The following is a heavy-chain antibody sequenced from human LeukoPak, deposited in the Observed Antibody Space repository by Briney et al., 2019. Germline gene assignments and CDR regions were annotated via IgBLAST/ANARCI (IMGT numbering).Heavy chain of an antibody. Sequence: GGSLRLSCAASGFTFSIYSFNWVRQAPGKGLEWVSSIRSSSSDIYYADSVKGRFTISRDNAKNSLYLQMNSLTAEDTAVYYCARDGGYSGSYFRSYYFDYWGQGTLVTVSS. CDR1: GFTFSIYS. CDR2: IRSSSSDI. CDR3: ARDGGYSGSYFRSYYFDY. J-gene: IGHJ4*02. D-gene: IGHD1-26*01. V-gene: IGHV3-21*01.